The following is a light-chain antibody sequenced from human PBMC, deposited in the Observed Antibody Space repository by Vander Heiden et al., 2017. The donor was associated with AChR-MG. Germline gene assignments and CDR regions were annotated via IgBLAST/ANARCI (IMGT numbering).Light chain of an antibody. V-gene: IGLV1-51*01. Sequence: SVLTQPPPVAAAPGRSGPIPCSGSRSNIATNSVSWYQQLPGTAPKLLIFTNNRRPSGVPDRFSGSKSGTSATLGITGLQTGDEADYYCGAWDTSLNIVVFGGGTKLTVL. CDR3: GAWDTSLNIVV. J-gene: IGLJ2*01. CDR2: TNN. CDR1: RSNIATNS.